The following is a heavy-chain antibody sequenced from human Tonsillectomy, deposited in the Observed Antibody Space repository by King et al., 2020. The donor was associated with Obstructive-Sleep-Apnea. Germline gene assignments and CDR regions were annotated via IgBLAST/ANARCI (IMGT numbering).Heavy chain of an antibody. CDR1: GGSISSGGYS. Sequence: QLQESGPGLVKPSQTLSLTCAVSGGSISSGGYSLSWVRQPPGKGLGWVGYIYYSGSTYFNPSPKSRGTISIDTSKNQFSLKLSSLTAADTAVYYCARERGRLYNWFDPWGQGTLVTVSS. V-gene: IGHV4-30-4*07. J-gene: IGHJ5*02. CDR2: IYYSGST. D-gene: IGHD6-6*01. CDR3: ARERGRLYNWFDP.